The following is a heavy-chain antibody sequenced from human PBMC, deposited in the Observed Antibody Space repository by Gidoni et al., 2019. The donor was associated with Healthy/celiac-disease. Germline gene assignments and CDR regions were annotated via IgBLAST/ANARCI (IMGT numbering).Heavy chain of an antibody. CDR2: INHSGST. Sequence: QVQLQQWGAGLLKPSETLSLTCAVYGGSFSGYYWSWIRQPPGKGLEWIGEINHSGSTNYNPSLKSRVTISVDTSKNQFSLKLSSVTAADTAVYYCARGDVDTAMVTPFFDYWGQGTLVTVSS. CDR1: GGSFSGYY. D-gene: IGHD5-18*01. V-gene: IGHV4-34*01. J-gene: IGHJ4*02. CDR3: ARGDVDTAMVTPFFDY.